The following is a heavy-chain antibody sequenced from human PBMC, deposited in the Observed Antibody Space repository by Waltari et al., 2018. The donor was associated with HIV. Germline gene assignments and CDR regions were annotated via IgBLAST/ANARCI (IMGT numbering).Heavy chain of an antibody. J-gene: IGHJ2*01. Sequence: QVQLRESGPGLVKPSQTLSLTCTVSGGSISSGYYYWSWIRQPAGKGLEWIGRVYTSGSTTYNPSLKSRVTISVDTSNNQFSRKLSSVTAADTAVYYCARALDYYESGSFPWWFFDLWGRGTLVTVTS. CDR1: GGSISSGYYY. CDR2: VYTSGST. V-gene: IGHV4-61*02. D-gene: IGHD3-10*01. CDR3: ARALDYYESGSFPWWFFDL.